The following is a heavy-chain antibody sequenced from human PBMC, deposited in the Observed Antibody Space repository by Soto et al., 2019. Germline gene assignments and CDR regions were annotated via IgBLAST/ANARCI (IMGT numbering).Heavy chain of an antibody. Sequence: GGSLRLSCAASGFTFSNYAMNWVRQAPGKGLEWVSAISGSGGSTYYADSVKGRFTISRDSSKSTLYLQMNSLRAEDTAVYYCAKGITMIASGPQRFDNWGQGTLVTVSS. V-gene: IGHV3-23*01. J-gene: IGHJ4*02. CDR3: AKGITMIASGPQRFDN. CDR2: ISGSGGST. D-gene: IGHD3-22*01. CDR1: GFTFSNYA.